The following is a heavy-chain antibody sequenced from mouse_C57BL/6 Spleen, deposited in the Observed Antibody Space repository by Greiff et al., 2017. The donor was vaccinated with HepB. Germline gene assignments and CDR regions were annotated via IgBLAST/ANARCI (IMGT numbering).Heavy chain of an antibody. Sequence: QVQLKQPGAELVRPGSSVKLSCKASGYTFTSYWMHWVKQRPIQGLEWIGNIDPSDSETHYNQKFKDKATLTVDKSSSTAYMQLSSLTSEDSAVYYCARGGRLRRYWYFDVWGTGTTVTVSS. CDR1: GYTFTSYW. V-gene: IGHV1-52*01. CDR3: ARGGRLRRYWYFDV. D-gene: IGHD2-2*01. J-gene: IGHJ1*03. CDR2: IDPSDSET.